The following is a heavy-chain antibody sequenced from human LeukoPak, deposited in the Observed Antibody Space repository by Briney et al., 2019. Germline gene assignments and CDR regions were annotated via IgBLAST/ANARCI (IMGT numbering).Heavy chain of an antibody. CDR2: ISGSGGST. CDR3: AKGPLGITMIVVVGRFDY. D-gene: IGHD3-22*01. CDR1: GFTFSSYA. V-gene: IGHV3-23*01. Sequence: GESLRLSCAASGFTFSSYAMSWVRQAPGKGLEWVSAISGSGGSTYYADSVKGRFTISRDNSKNTLYLQMNSLRAEDTAVYYCAKGPLGITMIVVVGRFDYWGQGTLVTVSS. J-gene: IGHJ4*02.